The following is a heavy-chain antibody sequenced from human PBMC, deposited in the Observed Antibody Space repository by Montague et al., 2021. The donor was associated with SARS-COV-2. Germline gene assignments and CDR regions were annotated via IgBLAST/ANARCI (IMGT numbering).Heavy chain of an antibody. J-gene: IGHJ6*02. CDR3: ARGPSDTYYYNGMDV. Sequence: PALVKPTQTLTLTCTFSGFSLSTSGMCMTWIRQPPGKALEWLARIDWDGDKYYNTSLKSRLTISKDTSKNLVVLTMTNMDLVDTATYYCARGPSDTYYYNGMDVWGRGTTVTVSS. CDR2: IDWDGDK. CDR1: GFSLSTSGMC. V-gene: IGHV2-70*11.